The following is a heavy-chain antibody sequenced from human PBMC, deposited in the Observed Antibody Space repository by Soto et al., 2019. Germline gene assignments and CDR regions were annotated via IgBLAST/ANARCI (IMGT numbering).Heavy chain of an antibody. CDR3: ARQTPWLNAFDI. D-gene: IGHD3-9*01. J-gene: IGHJ3*02. CDR1: GGSISSYY. V-gene: IGHV4-59*08. Sequence: QVQLQESGPGLVKPSETLSLTCTVSGGSISSYYWSWIRQPPGKGLEWIGYIYYSGSTNYNPSLKSRVPISIDTSKKQFSLKLSSVTAADTAVYYCARQTPWLNAFDIWGQGTMVTVSS. CDR2: IYYSGST.